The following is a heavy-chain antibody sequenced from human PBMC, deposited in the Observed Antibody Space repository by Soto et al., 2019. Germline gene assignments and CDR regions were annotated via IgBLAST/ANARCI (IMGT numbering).Heavy chain of an antibody. V-gene: IGHV4-34*01. CDR2: INPSGTT. CDR3: ARDSIFGVGDY. J-gene: IGHJ4*02. D-gene: IGHD3-3*02. CDR1: GGSFSGYY. Sequence: QGQLQQWGAGLLKPSETLSLTCAVSGGSFSGYYWSWIRQPPVKGLAWIGEINPSGTTNYNPSLKSRVTIAGDTSKNQFALKRSSVTAADTAVYYCARDSIFGVGDYWGQGTLVTVSS.